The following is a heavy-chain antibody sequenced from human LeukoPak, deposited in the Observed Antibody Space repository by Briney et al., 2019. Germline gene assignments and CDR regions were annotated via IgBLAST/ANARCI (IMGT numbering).Heavy chain of an antibody. Sequence: ASVKVSCQASGYTFTSYYMQWVRQAPGQRLEWMGWINAGNGNTRYSQRFQGRVTITRDTSASTVYMEVTSLRSEDTAVYYCARGIWSRTVSSYYLDYWGQGTLVTVSS. CDR3: ARGIWSRTVSSYYLDY. V-gene: IGHV1-3*01. CDR2: INAGNGNT. CDR1: GYTFTSYY. D-gene: IGHD3-3*01. J-gene: IGHJ4*02.